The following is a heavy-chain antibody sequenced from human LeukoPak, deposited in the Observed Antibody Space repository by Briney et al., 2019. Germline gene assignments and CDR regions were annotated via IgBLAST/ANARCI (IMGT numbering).Heavy chain of an antibody. Sequence: GGSLRLSCAASGFTFSSYAMSWIRQAPGKGLEWVSYISSSGSTIYYADSVKGRFTISRDNAKNSLYLQMNSLRAEDTAVYYCARGFGPLMATIYFDYWGQGTLVTVSS. CDR3: ARGFGPLMATIYFDY. V-gene: IGHV3-11*04. J-gene: IGHJ4*02. CDR2: ISSSGSTI. D-gene: IGHD5-24*01. CDR1: GFTFSSYA.